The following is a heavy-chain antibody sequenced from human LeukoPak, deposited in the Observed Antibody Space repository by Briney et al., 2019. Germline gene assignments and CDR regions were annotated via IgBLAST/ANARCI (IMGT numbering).Heavy chain of an antibody. CDR3: ARVRIVGAPTDAFDI. D-gene: IGHD1-26*01. CDR2: INPSGGST. CDR1: GYTFTSYY. J-gene: IGHJ3*02. Sequence: ASVKVSCKASGYTFTSYYMHWVRQAPGQGLEWMGIINPSGGSTSYAQKFQGRVTMTRDTSTCTVYMELSSLRSEDTAVYYCARVRIVGAPTDAFDIWGQGTMVTVSS. V-gene: IGHV1-46*01.